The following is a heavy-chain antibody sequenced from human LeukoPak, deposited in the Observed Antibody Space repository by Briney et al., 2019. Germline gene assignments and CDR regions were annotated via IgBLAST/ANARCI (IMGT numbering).Heavy chain of an antibody. CDR2: LSGSGGTT. CDR3: AKRGVVIRVFLVGFHKEANYFDS. Sequence: GGSLGLSCAVSGITLSNYGMSWVRQAPGKGLEWVAGLSGSGGTTNYADSVKGRFTISRDNPKNTLYLQMNSLRAEDTAIYFCAKRGVVIRVFLVGFHKEANYFDSWGQGALVTVSS. V-gene: IGHV3-23*01. CDR1: GITLSNYG. D-gene: IGHD3-10*01. J-gene: IGHJ4*02.